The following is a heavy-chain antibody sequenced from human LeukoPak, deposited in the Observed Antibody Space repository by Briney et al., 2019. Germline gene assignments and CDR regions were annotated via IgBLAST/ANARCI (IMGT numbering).Heavy chain of an antibody. CDR3: ARGRGIAAAAGWFDP. D-gene: IGHD6-13*01. CDR2: INHSGST. CDR1: GGSFSGYY. Sequence: SETLSLTCAVYGGSFSGYYWSWIRQPPWKGLEWIGEINHSGSTNYNPSLKSRVTISVDTSKNQFSLKLSSVTAADTAVYYCARGRGIAAAAGWFDPWGQGTLVTVSS. J-gene: IGHJ5*02. V-gene: IGHV4-34*01.